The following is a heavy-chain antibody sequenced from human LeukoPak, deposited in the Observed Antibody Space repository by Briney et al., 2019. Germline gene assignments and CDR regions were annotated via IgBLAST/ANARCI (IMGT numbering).Heavy chain of an antibody. V-gene: IGHV1-24*01. CDR2: FDPEDGET. CDR1: GGTFSSYA. CDR3: ATTPLFGYSSSWSYFDY. Sequence: ASVKVSCKASGGTFSSYAISWVRQAPGKGLEWMGGFDPEDGETIYAQKFQGRVTMTEDTSTDTAYMELSSLRSEDTAVYYCATTPLFGYSSSWSYFDYWGQGTLVTVSS. J-gene: IGHJ4*02. D-gene: IGHD6-13*01.